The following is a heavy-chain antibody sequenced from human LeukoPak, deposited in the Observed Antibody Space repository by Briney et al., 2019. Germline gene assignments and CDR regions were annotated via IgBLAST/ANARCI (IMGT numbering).Heavy chain of an antibody. V-gene: IGHV1-46*01. CDR3: ARDPVAGTSWTYYFYGLDG. Sequence: GASVKVSCKASGYTFTDYYMQWARQAPGQGLEWMGMINPSDGSTNYAQNFQGRVTMTRDSSTSTVYMELSSLRSEDTAVYYCARDPVAGTSWTYYFYGLDGWGQGTTVTVSS. CDR1: GYTFTDYY. CDR2: INPSDGST. D-gene: IGHD6-19*01. J-gene: IGHJ6*02.